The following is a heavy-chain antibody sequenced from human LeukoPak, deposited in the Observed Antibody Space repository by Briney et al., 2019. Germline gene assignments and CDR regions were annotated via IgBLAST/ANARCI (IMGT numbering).Heavy chain of an antibody. V-gene: IGHV3-33*01. CDR3: ARGDIVVVPAASHYYYYYGMDV. Sequence: GGSLRLSCAASGFTFSSYGMHWVRQAPGKGLEWVAVIWYDGSNKYYADSVKGRFTISRDNSKNTLYLQMNSLRAEDTAVYYCARGDIVVVPAASHYYYYYGMDVWGQGTTVTVSS. CDR2: IWYDGSNK. CDR1: GFTFSSYG. D-gene: IGHD2-2*01. J-gene: IGHJ6*02.